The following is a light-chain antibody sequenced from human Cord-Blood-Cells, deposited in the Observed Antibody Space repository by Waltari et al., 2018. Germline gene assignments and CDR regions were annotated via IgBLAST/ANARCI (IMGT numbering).Light chain of an antibody. CDR1: SPAGGRYNL. V-gene: IGLV2-23*01. J-gene: IGLJ3*02. CDR2: QGS. Sequence: SPLTLHASVSGSPGQSPTPSCAGASPAGGRYNLVSWYQQHPGKAPKLMLYQGSKRPSGVSNRFSGSKSGNTAALTISGLQAEDEADYYCCSYAGSSTWVFGGVTKLTVL. CDR3: CSYAGSSTWV.